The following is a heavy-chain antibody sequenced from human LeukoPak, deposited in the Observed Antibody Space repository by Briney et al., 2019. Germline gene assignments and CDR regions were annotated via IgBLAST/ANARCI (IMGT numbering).Heavy chain of an antibody. D-gene: IGHD3-10*02. Sequence: GGSLRLSCAASGFTFSSYEMNWVRQAPGKGVVWVSYISSSGSTIYYADSVKGRFTISRDNAKNSLYLQMNSLRAEDTAVYYCAELGITMIGGVWGKGTTVTISS. J-gene: IGHJ6*04. V-gene: IGHV3-48*03. CDR3: AELGITMIGGV. CDR1: GFTFSSYE. CDR2: ISSSGSTI.